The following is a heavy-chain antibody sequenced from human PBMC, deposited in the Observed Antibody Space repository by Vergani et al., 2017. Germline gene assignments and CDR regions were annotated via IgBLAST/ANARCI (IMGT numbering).Heavy chain of an antibody. CDR1: GGSISSSSYY. J-gene: IGHJ4*02. D-gene: IGHD6-13*01. CDR3: ARVRAAAGMGGYYFDY. Sequence: QLQLQESGPGLVTPSETLSLTCTVSGGSISSSSYYWGWLRQPPGKGLEWIGSIYYSGSTYDNPSLKCRFTITVDTSKNKFSLKLSSVTAADTAVYYWARVRAAAGMGGYYFDYWGQGTLVTVSS. CDR2: IYYSGST. V-gene: IGHV4-39*07.